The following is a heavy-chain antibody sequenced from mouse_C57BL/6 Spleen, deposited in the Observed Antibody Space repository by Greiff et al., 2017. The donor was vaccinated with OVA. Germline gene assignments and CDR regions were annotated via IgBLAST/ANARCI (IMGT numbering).Heavy chain of an antibody. Sequence: QVHVKQPGAELVKPGASVKMSCKASGYTFTSYWITWVKQRPGQGLEWIGDIYPGSGSTNYNEKFKSKATLTVDTSSSTAYMQLSSLTSEDSAVYYCARGELPADGFAYWGQGTLVTVSA. J-gene: IGHJ3*01. D-gene: IGHD1-1*01. CDR3: ARGELPADGFAY. V-gene: IGHV1-55*01. CDR2: IYPGSGST. CDR1: GYTFTSYW.